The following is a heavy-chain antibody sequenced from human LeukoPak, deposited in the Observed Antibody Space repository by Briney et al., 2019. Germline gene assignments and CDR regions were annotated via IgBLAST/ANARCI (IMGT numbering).Heavy chain of an antibody. J-gene: IGHJ4*02. V-gene: IGHV3-74*01. CDR1: GFTFRSYL. Sequence: PGGSLRLSCAASGFTFRSYLMHWVRQAPGKGLVWVSNINGDGSSTSYADSVKGRFTISRDNAKNTLYLQINSLRAEDTAVYYCARDRAYSFDYWGQGTLVTVSS. D-gene: IGHD5-18*01. CDR3: ARDRAYSFDY. CDR2: INGDGSST.